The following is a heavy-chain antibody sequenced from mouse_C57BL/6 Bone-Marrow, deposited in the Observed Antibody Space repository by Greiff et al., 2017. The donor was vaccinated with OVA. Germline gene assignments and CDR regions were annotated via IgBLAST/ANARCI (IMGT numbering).Heavy chain of an antibody. D-gene: IGHD1-1*01. CDR1: GYTFTSYG. CDR3: ASRYYGSSYVY. CDR2: IYPRSGNT. V-gene: IGHV1-81*01. J-gene: IGHJ2*01. Sequence: VQRVESGAELARPGASVKLSCKASGYTFTSYGISWVKQRTGQGLEWIGEIYPRSGNTYYNEKFKGKAILTADKSSSTAYMDLRSLTSEDSAVYFCASRYYGSSYVYWGQGTTLTVSS.